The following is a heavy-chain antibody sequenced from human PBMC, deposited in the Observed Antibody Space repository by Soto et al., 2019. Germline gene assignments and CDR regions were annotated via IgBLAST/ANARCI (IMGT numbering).Heavy chain of an antibody. CDR1: GGTFSSYA. CDR2: IIPIFGTA. D-gene: IGHD6-13*01. Sequence: QVQLVQSGAEVKKPGSSVKVSCKASGGTFSSYAISWVRQAPGQGLEWMGGIIPIFGTANYAQKFQGRVTITADESTSTDYMELSNLRSEDTAVYYCAREGLREGIADSYYYYGMDVWGQGTTVTVSS. CDR3: AREGLREGIADSYYYYGMDV. J-gene: IGHJ6*02. V-gene: IGHV1-69*01.